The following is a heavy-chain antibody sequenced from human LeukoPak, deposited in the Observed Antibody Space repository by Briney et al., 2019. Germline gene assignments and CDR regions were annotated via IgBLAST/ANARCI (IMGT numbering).Heavy chain of an antibody. J-gene: IGHJ4*02. V-gene: IGHV1-18*01. Sequence: ASVNVSCKASGYDFTSVGITWVRRAPGQGLEWMGWISPYNGNTRYAQKFQGRVAMTTDTSTTTAYMELRGLRFNDTAVYYCARAGPGSSWYFDYWGQGTLVTVSS. CDR3: ARAGPGSSWYFDY. CDR1: GYDFTSVG. D-gene: IGHD6-13*01. CDR2: ISPYNGNT.